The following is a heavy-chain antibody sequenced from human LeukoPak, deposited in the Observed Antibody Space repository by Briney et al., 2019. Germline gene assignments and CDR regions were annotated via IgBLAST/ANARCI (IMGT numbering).Heavy chain of an antibody. CDR1: GFTVSSNY. CDR2: ISGSGGST. V-gene: IGHV3-23*01. J-gene: IGHJ6*02. D-gene: IGHD3-3*01. CDR3: AKSVAIYSYYGLDV. Sequence: GGSLRLSCAASGFTVSSNYMSWVRQAPGKGLEWVSAISGSGGSTYYADSVKGRFTSRDNSKNTLFLQMNSLRVEDTAPYYCAKSVAIYSYYGLDVWGQGTTVTVSS.